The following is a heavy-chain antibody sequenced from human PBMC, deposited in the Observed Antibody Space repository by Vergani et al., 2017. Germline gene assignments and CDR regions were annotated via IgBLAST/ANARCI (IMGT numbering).Heavy chain of an antibody. V-gene: IGHV1-2*02. CDR2: INPKNGLT. Sequence: QVQLVQSGAEVKRPGASVKVSCKASGYTFTGYYLHWVRLAPGQGLEWMGWINPKNGLTKYAQRFQGRVSLTRDTSITTAFMGLSSLRSDDTAMYYCTSFPTETSEYYDSTGYYHRFFEKWGQGTLVTVSS. J-gene: IGHJ4*02. CDR3: TSFPTETSEYYDSTGYYHRFFEK. CDR1: GYTFTGYY. D-gene: IGHD3-16*01.